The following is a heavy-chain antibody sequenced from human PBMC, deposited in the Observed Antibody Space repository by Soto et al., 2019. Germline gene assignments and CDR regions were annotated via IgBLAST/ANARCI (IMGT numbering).Heavy chain of an antibody. D-gene: IGHD6-19*01. CDR1: GFTFSSYA. CDR3: AKASIQWLDPGLGSSGFDP. J-gene: IGHJ5*02. Sequence: GGSLRLSCAASGFTFSSYAMSWVRQAPGKGLEWVSAISGSGGSTYYADSVKGRFTISRDNSKNTLYLQMNSLRAEDTAVYYCAKASIQWLDPGLGSSGFDPWGQGTLVTVSS. CDR2: ISGSGGST. V-gene: IGHV3-23*01.